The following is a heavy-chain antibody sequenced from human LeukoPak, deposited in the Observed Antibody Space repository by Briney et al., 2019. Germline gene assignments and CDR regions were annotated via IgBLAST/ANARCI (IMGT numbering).Heavy chain of an antibody. Sequence: GGSLRLSCAASGFTFSSYGMHWVRQAPGKGLEWVAFIRYDGSNKYYADSVKGRFTISRDNSKNTLYLQMNSLRAEDTALYYCAKDAQQLVQHYYYGMDVWGQGTTVTVSS. CDR1: GFTFSSYG. J-gene: IGHJ6*02. CDR3: AKDAQQLVQHYYYGMDV. CDR2: IRYDGSNK. D-gene: IGHD6-13*01. V-gene: IGHV3-30*02.